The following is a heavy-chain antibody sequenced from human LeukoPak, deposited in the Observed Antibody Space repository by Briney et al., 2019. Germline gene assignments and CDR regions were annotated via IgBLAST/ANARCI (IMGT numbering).Heavy chain of an antibody. J-gene: IGHJ5*02. CDR2: IYNSGST. V-gene: IGHV4-59*01. Sequence: SETLSLTCPVSGGSISIYYWSWIRQPPGKGLEWIGYIYNSGSTNYNPSLKSRVTISVDTSKNQFSLNLGSVTAADTAVYYCARVVHDYVWGSYRASNWFDPWGQGTLVTVSS. CDR1: GGSISIYY. D-gene: IGHD3-16*02. CDR3: ARVVHDYVWGSYRASNWFDP.